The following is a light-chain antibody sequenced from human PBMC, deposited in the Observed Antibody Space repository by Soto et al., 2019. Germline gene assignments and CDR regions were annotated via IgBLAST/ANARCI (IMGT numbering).Light chain of an antibody. CDR1: QGIRND. V-gene: IGKV1-17*01. CDR2: DAS. CDR3: QQYDSYSWT. Sequence: IQMTQSPSSLSASVGDRVTITCRASQGIRNDLGWYQQRPGKAPKLLIFDASSLKSGVPSRFSGSGSGTEFTLTISSLQPDDFATYYCQQYDSYSWTFGQGTKVDIK. J-gene: IGKJ1*01.